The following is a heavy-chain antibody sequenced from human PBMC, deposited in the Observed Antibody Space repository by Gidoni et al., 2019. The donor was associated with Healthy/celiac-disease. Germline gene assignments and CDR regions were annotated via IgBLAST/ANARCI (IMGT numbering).Heavy chain of an antibody. Sequence: QLQLQESGPGLVKPSETLSLPCTVSGGSISSSSYYWGWIRQPPGKGLEWIGSIYYSGSTYYNPSLKSRVTISVDTSKNQFSLKLSSVTAADTAVYYCAREPIVVVPAATFDYWGQGTLVTVSS. CDR3: AREPIVVVPAATFDY. CDR1: GGSISSSSYY. CDR2: IYYSGST. V-gene: IGHV4-39*01. D-gene: IGHD2-2*01. J-gene: IGHJ4*02.